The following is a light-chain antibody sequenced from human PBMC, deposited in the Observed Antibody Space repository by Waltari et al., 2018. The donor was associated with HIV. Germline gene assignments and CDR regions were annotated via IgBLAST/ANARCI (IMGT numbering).Light chain of an antibody. CDR3: SAWDSSLSAWL. CDR1: SNNVGNQG. Sequence: QAGLTQPPSVSKGLRQTATLTCTGNSNNVGNQGAAWLQQHQGHPPKLLSYRNNNRPSGISERLSASRSGNTASLTITGLQPEDEGDYYCSAWDSSLSAWLFGGGTKLTVL. V-gene: IGLV10-54*01. CDR2: RNN. J-gene: IGLJ3*02.